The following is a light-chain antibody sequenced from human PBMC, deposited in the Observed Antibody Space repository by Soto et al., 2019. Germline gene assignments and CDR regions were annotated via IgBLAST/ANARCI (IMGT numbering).Light chain of an antibody. CDR3: QQSHSAPYT. Sequence: IQMTQSPSSLSASEGDRVTITCRASQSVDAYLHWFQQKPGKPPKRLIYAASTLQSGVPSRFSGSGSETDFTLTISSLQPEDFATYYCQQSHSAPYTFGQGTKVEIK. CDR2: AAS. CDR1: QSVDAY. J-gene: IGKJ2*01. V-gene: IGKV1-39*01.